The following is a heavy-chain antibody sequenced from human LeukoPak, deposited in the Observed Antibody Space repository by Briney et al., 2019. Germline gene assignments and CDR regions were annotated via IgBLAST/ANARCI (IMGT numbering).Heavy chain of an antibody. Sequence: SGGSLRLSCAASGFMFEDYSMHWVRQAPGKGLEWVSVISWDGGSKYYADSVKGRFTISRDNSKNTLYLQMNSLRAEDTAVYYCARDRGMYSGSYFGAFDIWGQGTMVTVSS. CDR2: ISWDGGSK. J-gene: IGHJ3*02. D-gene: IGHD1-26*01. CDR1: GFMFEDYS. CDR3: ARDRGMYSGSYFGAFDI. V-gene: IGHV3-43*01.